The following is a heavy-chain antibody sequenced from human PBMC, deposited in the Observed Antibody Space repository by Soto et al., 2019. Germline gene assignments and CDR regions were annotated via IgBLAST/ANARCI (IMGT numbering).Heavy chain of an antibody. D-gene: IGHD3-9*01. CDR2: IWNDGSTK. CDR3: ARVLRYFDWDYAFDI. J-gene: IGHJ3*02. Sequence: GGSLRLSCAASGCTFSTYGMHWVRQAPGKGLEWVAVIWNDGSTKYYADSVKGRFTISRDDSKNTLYLQMNSLRAEDTAVYYCARVLRYFDWDYAFDIWGQGTMVTVSS. CDR1: GCTFSTYG. V-gene: IGHV3-33*01.